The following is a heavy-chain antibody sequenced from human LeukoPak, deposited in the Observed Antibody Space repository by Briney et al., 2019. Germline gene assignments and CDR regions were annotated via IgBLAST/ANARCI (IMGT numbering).Heavy chain of an antibody. CDR1: GGSFSGYY. Sequence: SETLSLTCAVYGGSFSGYYWSWIRQPPGKGLEWIGEINHRGSTNYNPSLKSRVTVSLDTSKNQFSLKLSSVTAADTAVYYCASAMAPYNWFDPWGQGTLVTVSS. J-gene: IGHJ5*02. CDR2: INHRGST. D-gene: IGHD2-2*01. V-gene: IGHV4-34*01. CDR3: ASAMAPYNWFDP.